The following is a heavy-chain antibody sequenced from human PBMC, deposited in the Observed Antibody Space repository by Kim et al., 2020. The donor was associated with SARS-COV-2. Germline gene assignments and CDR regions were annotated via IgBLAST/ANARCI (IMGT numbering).Heavy chain of an antibody. Sequence: GGSLRLSCAASGFTFSSYGMHWVRQAPGKGLEWVAVISYDGSNKYYADSVKGRFTISRDNSKNTLYLQMNSLRAEDTAVYYCAKESVYSSSWYRDYYYYYGMDVWGQGTTVTVSS. CDR2: ISYDGSNK. CDR1: GFTFSSYG. V-gene: IGHV3-30*18. D-gene: IGHD6-13*01. CDR3: AKESVYSSSWYRDYYYYYGMDV. J-gene: IGHJ6*02.